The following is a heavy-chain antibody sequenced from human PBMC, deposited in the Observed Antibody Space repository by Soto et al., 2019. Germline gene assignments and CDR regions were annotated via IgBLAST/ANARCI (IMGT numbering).Heavy chain of an antibody. D-gene: IGHD3-16*01. V-gene: IGHV3-48*01. CDR3: ARDGGVAYDMDV. CDR1: GFTFSRYS. CDR2: ISGSGRAT. Sequence: EVQLVESGGGLVQSGGSLRLSCTVSGFTFSRYSINWVRQAPGKGLEWVSYISGSGRATLYADSVKGRFTISRDNGKNSLYLQMKSLRADETAVYYCARDGGVAYDMDVWGQGTTVTVSS. J-gene: IGHJ6*02.